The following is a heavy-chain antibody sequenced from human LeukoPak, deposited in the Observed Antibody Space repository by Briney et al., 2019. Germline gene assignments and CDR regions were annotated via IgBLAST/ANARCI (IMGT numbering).Heavy chain of an antibody. CDR1: GFTFSSYS. D-gene: IGHD4-17*01. V-gene: IGHV3-21*01. J-gene: IGHJ4*02. CDR2: ISSSSSYI. Sequence: GGSLRLSCAASGFTFSSYSMNWVRQAPGKGLEWVSSISSSSSYIYYADSVKGRFTISRDNAKNSLYLQMNSLRAEDTAVYYCAREGKATVTSFDYWGQGTLVTVSS. CDR3: AREGKATVTSFDY.